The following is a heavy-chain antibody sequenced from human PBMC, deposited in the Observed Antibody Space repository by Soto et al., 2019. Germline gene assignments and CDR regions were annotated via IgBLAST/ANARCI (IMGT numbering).Heavy chain of an antibody. D-gene: IGHD5-12*01. V-gene: IGHV3-30*18. CDR1: GFTFSNFG. CDR3: AKDVYSRYDQRGDYYGMDV. CDR2: ISYDGSNR. J-gene: IGHJ6*02. Sequence: QVQLVESGGGVVQPGRSLRLSCAASGFTFSNFGIHWVRQAPGKGLEWVAVISYDGSNRYYGDSVKGRFTISRDNSKNTLYLQMNSLRAEDTALYYCAKDVYSRYDQRGDYYGMDVWGQGTTVTVSS.